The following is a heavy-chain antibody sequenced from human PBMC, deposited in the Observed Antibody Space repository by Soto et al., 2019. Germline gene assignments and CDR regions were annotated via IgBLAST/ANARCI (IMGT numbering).Heavy chain of an antibody. CDR2: IYYSGST. V-gene: IGHV4-30-4*01. J-gene: IGHJ4*02. D-gene: IGHD3-3*01. Sequence: QVQLQESGPGLVKPSQTLSLTCTVSGGSISSGDYYWSWIRQPPGKGLEWIGYIYYSGSTYYNPSLKSRVTISVDTSKNQFSLKLSSVTAADTAVFYCAGTIFGVVTIFDYWGQGTLVTVSS. CDR1: GGSISSGDYY. CDR3: AGTIFGVVTIFDY.